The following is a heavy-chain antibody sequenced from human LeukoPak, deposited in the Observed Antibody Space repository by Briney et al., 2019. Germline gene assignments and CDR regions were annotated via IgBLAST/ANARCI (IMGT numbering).Heavy chain of an antibody. D-gene: IGHD3-10*01. CDR2: INSDGRST. J-gene: IGHJ4*02. CDR3: ARDFSGAIDY. V-gene: IGHV3-74*01. Sequence: GGSLRLSCAASGFTFSSYWMHWVRQVPGKGLVWVSHINSDGRSTRYADSVKGRFTISRDNAKNTVYLQMNSLRAEDTAVYFCARDFSGAIDYWGQGTQVTVSS. CDR1: GFTFSSYW.